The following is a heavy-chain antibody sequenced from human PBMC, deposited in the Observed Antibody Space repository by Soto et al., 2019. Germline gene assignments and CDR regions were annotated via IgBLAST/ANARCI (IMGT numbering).Heavy chain of an antibody. CDR3: ARDPRRSMDWPKPHYYYGMDV. V-gene: IGHV4-31*03. J-gene: IGHJ6*02. CDR2: IYYSGST. D-gene: IGHD3-9*01. CDR1: GGSISSGDYY. Sequence: SETLSLTCTVSGGSISSGDYYWSWVRQHPGKGLEWIGYIYYSGSTYYNPSLKSRVTISVDTSKNQFSLKLNSVTAADTAVYYCARDPRRSMDWPKPHYYYGMDVWGQGTTVTVSS.